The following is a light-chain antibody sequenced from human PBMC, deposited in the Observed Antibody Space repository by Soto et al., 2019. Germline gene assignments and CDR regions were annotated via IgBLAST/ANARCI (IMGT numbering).Light chain of an antibody. V-gene: IGKV3-15*01. J-gene: IGKJ1*01. Sequence: ETMMTQSQDTLSVSLVERATLSCRASQSLRSSLAWYQQKPGQAPRLLIYDASTRATGIPASFSGSGSGTDFTLTISGLQSEDFAVYYCQQYNNWPQTFVQGTKVEIK. CDR2: DAS. CDR3: QQYNNWPQT. CDR1: QSLRSS.